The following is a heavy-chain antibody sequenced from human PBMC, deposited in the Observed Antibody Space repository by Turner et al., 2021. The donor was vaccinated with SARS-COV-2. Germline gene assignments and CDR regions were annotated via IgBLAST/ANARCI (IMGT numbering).Heavy chain of an antibody. CDR3: ARQFKAMVRGAPLLSGFDP. D-gene: IGHD3-10*01. Sequence: EVQLVQSGAEVKKPGESLRISCKGSGYSFTSYWISWVRQMPGKGLEWMGRIDPSDSNTNYSPSFQGHVTISADKSTSTAYLQWSSVKASDTAMYYCARQFKAMVRGAPLLSGFDPWGQGTLVTVSS. CDR1: GYSFTSYW. V-gene: IGHV5-10-1*03. J-gene: IGHJ5*02. CDR2: IDPSDSNT.